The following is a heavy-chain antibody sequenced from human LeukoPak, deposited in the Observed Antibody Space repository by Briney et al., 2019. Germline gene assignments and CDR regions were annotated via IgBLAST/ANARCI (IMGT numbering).Heavy chain of an antibody. V-gene: IGHV3-23*01. D-gene: IGHD1-26*01. Sequence: GGSLRLSCAGYGFTFSSYAMSWVRQAPGKGLEWVSTITGTGGSTYYADSVKGRFTISRDNSKNTLYLQMNSLRAEDTAVYYCAKGSGSSGRGIDYWGQGTLVTVSS. CDR2: ITGTGGST. CDR1: GFTFSSYA. J-gene: IGHJ4*02. CDR3: AKGSGSSGRGIDY.